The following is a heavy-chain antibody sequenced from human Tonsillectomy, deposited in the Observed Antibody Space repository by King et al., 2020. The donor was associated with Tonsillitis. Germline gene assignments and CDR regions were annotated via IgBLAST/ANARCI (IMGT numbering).Heavy chain of an antibody. D-gene: IGHD1-26*01. CDR2: ISYTGST. CDR3: PREYRPTGGWTVHVTFDI. J-gene: IGHJ3*02. CDR1: GGSISTSY. Sequence: VQLQESGPGLVKPSETLSLTCAVSGGSISTSYWSWLRQPPGKGLEWIGYISYTGSTTYNPSLKSRVTISMDTSQNQFSLKLSSVTAADTAVYYCPREYRPTGGWTVHVTFDIWGQGTLVTVSS. V-gene: IGHV4-59*01.